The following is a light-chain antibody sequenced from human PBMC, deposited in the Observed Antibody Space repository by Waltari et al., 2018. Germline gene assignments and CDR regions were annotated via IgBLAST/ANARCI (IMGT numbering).Light chain of an antibody. V-gene: IGKV2-28*01. CDR2: VVY. J-gene: IGKJ2*01. CDR3: MQALQTPRT. CDR1: RSLLHSNGYVY. Sequence: EIVVTPSPLSLAVTPGEPASISCRSSRSLLHSNGYVYLDWYVQKPGQHPLLLIYVVYNRAPGVSDRFIGSGSGTDFTLNISRVEAEDVVVYYCMQALQTPRTFGQGTKLAI.